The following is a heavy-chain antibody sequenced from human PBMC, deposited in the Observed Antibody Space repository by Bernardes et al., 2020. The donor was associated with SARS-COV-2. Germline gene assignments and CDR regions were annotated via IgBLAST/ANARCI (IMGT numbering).Heavy chain of an antibody. D-gene: IGHD3-10*01. CDR1: GFTFRSYW. J-gene: IGHJ5*01. V-gene: IGHV3-74*01. CDR2: IITDGSIT. CDR3: ARDGSYSFDS. Sequence: GGSLRLSCAASGFTFRSYWMYWVRQAPGKGLVWVSRIITDGSITTYADSVKGRFTISRDNAKNTLFLQMDSLRAEDTAVYYWARDGSYSFDSWGQGTLVNVSS.